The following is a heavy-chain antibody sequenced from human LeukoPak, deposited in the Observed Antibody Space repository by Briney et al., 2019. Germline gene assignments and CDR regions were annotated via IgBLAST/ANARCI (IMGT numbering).Heavy chain of an antibody. D-gene: IGHD6-19*01. V-gene: IGHV1-69*13. CDR1: GGTFSSYA. CDR3: ARSIDEASGWKY. J-gene: IGHJ4*02. CDR2: IIPIFGTA. Sequence: SVKVSCKASGGTFSSYAISWVRQAPGQGLEWMGGIIPIFGTANYAQKFQGRVTITADESTSTAYMELSSLRSEDTAVYYCARSIDEASGWKYWGQGTLVAVSS.